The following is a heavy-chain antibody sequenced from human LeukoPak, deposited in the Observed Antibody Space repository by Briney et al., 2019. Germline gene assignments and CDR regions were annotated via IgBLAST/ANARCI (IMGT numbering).Heavy chain of an antibody. CDR2: IYYSGST. CDR1: GGSISSHY. CDR3: ARERITMVRGDGMDV. J-gene: IGHJ6*02. D-gene: IGHD3-10*01. V-gene: IGHV4-59*11. Sequence: SEALSLTCTVSGGSISSHYWSWIRHPPGKGLEWIGYIYYSGSTNYNPSLKSRVTISVDTSKNQFSLKLSSVTAADTAVYYCARERITMVRGDGMDVWGQGTTVTVSS.